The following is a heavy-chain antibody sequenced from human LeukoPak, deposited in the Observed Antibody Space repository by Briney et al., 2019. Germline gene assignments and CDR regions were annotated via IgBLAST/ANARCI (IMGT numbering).Heavy chain of an antibody. V-gene: IGHV3-30*03. CDR1: GFTFSSYG. CDR2: TSYDGTDT. Sequence: GRSLRLSCAASGFTFSSYGIHWVRQAPGKGLEWVALTSYDGTDTYYADSVKGRFTISRDNTKNTLSLQMNSLRPEDTAVYYCARRRTAPTSNSLWFGELGDWGQGTLVTVSS. CDR3: ARRRTAPTSNSLWFGELGD. J-gene: IGHJ4*02. D-gene: IGHD3-10*01.